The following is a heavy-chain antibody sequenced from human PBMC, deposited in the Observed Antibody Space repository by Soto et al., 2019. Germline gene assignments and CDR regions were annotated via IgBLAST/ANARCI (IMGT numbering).Heavy chain of an antibody. D-gene: IGHD5-12*01. CDR2: IWYDGSNK. CDR1: GFTFSSYG. J-gene: IGHJ6*02. V-gene: IGHV3-33*01. CDR3: ARVLLLTARLRPTGYYYYYYGMDV. Sequence: PGGSLRLSCAASGFTFSSYGMHWVRQAPGKGLEWVAVIWYDGSNKYYADSVKGRFTISRDNSKNTLYLQMNSLRAEDTAVYYCARVLLLTARLRPTGYYYYYYGMDVWGQGTTVTVSS.